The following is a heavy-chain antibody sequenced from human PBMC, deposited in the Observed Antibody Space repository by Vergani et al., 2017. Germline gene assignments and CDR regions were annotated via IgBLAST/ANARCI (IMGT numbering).Heavy chain of an antibody. CDR1: GITFWKFG. D-gene: IGHD6-6*01. Sequence: EVELVESGGGLGQPGGSLRLSCAASGITFWKFGMHWVRQAPGKGLEWVSGISWNSGAVDYADSVKGRFTISRDNSKNTLYLQMNSLRAEDTAVYYCAKDVTVHVPPNWFDPWGQGTLVTVSS. J-gene: IGHJ5*02. CDR3: AKDVTVHVPPNWFDP. V-gene: IGHV3-23*04. CDR2: ISWNSGAV.